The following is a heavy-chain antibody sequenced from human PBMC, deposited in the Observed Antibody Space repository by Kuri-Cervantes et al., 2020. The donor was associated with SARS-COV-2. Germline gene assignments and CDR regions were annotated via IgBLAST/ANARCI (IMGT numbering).Heavy chain of an antibody. V-gene: IGHV1-2*02. D-gene: IGHD3-3*01. J-gene: IGHJ3*02. Sequence: ASVKVSCKASGYTFTGYYMHWVRQAPGQGLEWMGWINPNSGGTNYAQKFQGRVTMTRDTSISTAYVELSRLRSDDTAVYYCARISSGSVLRFLEWSAEDAFDIWGQGTMVTVSS. CDR2: INPNSGGT. CDR3: ARISSGSVLRFLEWSAEDAFDI. CDR1: GYTFTGYY.